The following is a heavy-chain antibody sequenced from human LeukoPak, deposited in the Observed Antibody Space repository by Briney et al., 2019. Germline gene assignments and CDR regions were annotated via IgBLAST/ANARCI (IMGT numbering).Heavy chain of an antibody. D-gene: IGHD2-2*01. J-gene: IGHJ4*02. CDR3: ARDRPGIVVVPAAHY. V-gene: IGHV3-11*01. CDR1: GFTFSDYY. Sequence: PGGSLRLSCAASGFTFSDYYMSWIRQAPGKGLEWVSYISSSGSTIYYADSVKGRFTISRDNAKNSLYLQMNSLRAEDTAVYYCARDRPGIVVVPAAHYWGQGTLVTVSS. CDR2: ISSSGSTI.